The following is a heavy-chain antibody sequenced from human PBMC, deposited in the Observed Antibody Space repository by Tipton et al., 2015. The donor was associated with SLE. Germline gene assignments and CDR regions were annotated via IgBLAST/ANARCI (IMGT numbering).Heavy chain of an antibody. Sequence: TLSLTCSVSGGSISSGRYYCSWLRQHPGKGLEWIGYIYYSGSTYYNPSLESRVTISVDTSNNQFSLKLTSVTAADAAVYYCAKVMVPGQAFDIWGQGTMVTVFS. CDR1: GGSISSGRYY. D-gene: IGHD3-10*01. J-gene: IGHJ3*02. V-gene: IGHV4-31*03. CDR2: IYYSGST. CDR3: AKVMVPGQAFDI.